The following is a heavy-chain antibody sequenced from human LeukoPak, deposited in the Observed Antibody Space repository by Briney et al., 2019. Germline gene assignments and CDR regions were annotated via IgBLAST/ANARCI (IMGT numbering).Heavy chain of an antibody. CDR2: IYYSGST. D-gene: IGHD2-2*01. CDR1: GGSISSSSYY. J-gene: IGHJ4*02. V-gene: IGHV4-39*01. Sequence: SETLSLTCTVSGGSISSSSYYWGWIRQPPGKGPEWIGSIYYSGSTYYNPSLKSRVTISVDTSKNQFSLKLSSVTAADTAVYYCARHEVVVVPAAMDYWGQGTLVTVSS. CDR3: ARHEVVVVPAAMDY.